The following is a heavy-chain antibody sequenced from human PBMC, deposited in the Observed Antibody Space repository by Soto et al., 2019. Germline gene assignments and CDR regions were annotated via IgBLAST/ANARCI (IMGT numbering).Heavy chain of an antibody. CDR2: ISAYNGNT. Sequence: QVQLVQSVAEVKKPGASVKVSCKASGYTFTSYGISWVRQAPGQGLEWMGWISAYNGNTNYAQKLQGRVTMTTDTSTSTAYMELRSLRSDDTAVYYCARIVTGYYDILTGYYGADAFDIWGQGTMVTVSS. CDR3: ARIVTGYYDILTGYYGADAFDI. V-gene: IGHV1-18*04. J-gene: IGHJ3*02. CDR1: GYTFTSYG. D-gene: IGHD3-9*01.